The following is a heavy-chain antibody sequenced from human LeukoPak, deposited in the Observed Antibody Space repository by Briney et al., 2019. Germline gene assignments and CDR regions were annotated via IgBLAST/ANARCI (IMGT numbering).Heavy chain of an antibody. Sequence: SETLSLTCTVSGGSFSSYYWSWIRQPPGKGLEWIGYIYYSGSTYYNPSLKSRVTISVDTSKNQFSLKLSSVTAADTAVYYCARDHDYGDYVRAFDIWGQGTMVTVSS. V-gene: IGHV4-30-4*01. D-gene: IGHD4-17*01. CDR2: IYYSGST. CDR3: ARDHDYGDYVRAFDI. CDR1: GGSFSSYY. J-gene: IGHJ3*02.